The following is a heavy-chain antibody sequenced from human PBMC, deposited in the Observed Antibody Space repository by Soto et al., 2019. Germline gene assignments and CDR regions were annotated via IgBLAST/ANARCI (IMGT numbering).Heavy chain of an antibody. CDR3: ARGGVAARPNWFGP. J-gene: IGHJ5*02. D-gene: IGHD2-15*01. CDR2: INAGNGNT. Sequence: ASVKVSCKASGYTFTSYAMHWVRQAPGQRLEWMGWINAGNGNTKYSQKFQGRVTITRDTSASTAYMELSSLRSEDTAVYYCARGGVAARPNWFGPWGQGTLVTVSS. CDR1: GYTFTSYA. V-gene: IGHV1-3*01.